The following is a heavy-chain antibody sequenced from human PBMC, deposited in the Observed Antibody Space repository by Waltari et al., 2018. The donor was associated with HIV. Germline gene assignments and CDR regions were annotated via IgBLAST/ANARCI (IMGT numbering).Heavy chain of an antibody. Sequence: QVQLVQSGAVVKKPGASVKVSCKTSGYTFSDNYIHWMRQAPGQGPEWMGWINPNSGGTNDAQRLQDRVTLTRDTHISTVFMDLSRLASDDTAVYYCARVPQGRLGELSTYYFDYWGQGSLVIVSS. CDR1: GYTFSDNY. D-gene: IGHD3-16*01. J-gene: IGHJ4*02. V-gene: IGHV1-2*02. CDR3: ARVPQGRLGELSTYYFDY. CDR2: INPNSGGT.